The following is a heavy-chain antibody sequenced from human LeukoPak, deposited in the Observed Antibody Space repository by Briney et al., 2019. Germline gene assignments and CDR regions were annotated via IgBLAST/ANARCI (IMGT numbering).Heavy chain of an antibody. CDR3: ARYLNYADYTAAFDI. CDR1: DGSISSTSYF. J-gene: IGHJ3*02. V-gene: IGHV4-39*02. Sequence: PSETLSLTCTVSDGSISSTSYFWGWIRQPPGKDLQWIGNIYYRGDTYYNPSLKSRVTMSVDTSKNHFSLKLSSVTAADTAVYYCARYLNYADYTAAFDIWGQGTVVTVSS. D-gene: IGHD4-17*01. CDR2: IYYRGDT.